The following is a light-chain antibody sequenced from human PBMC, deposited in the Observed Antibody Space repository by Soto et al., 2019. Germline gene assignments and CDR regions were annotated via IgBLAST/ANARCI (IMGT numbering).Light chain of an antibody. Sequence: DVHMTQSPSTLSASVGYRVTITCRASQTISSWLAWYHQKPGQAPKLLIYAASNLQSGVPSRFSGSGSGTDFTLTISSLQPEDFATYYCQQCYSSPPWTFGQGTKVDIK. J-gene: IGKJ1*01. CDR1: QTISSW. CDR2: AAS. V-gene: IGKV1-39*01. CDR3: QQCYSSPPWT.